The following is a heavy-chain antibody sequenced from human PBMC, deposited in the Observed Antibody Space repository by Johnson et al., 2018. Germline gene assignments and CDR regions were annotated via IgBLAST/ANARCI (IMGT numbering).Heavy chain of an antibody. CDR3: ARDGGYYYDSSGYSLAEYFQH. Sequence: QVQLLESGGGVVQXGRSLRLSCAASGFTFSSYGMHWVRLAPGKGLEWVAGIWYDGRNKYYADSVKGRFTISRDNSTNTLYLQMNSRRAEETAVYYWARDGGYYYDSSGYSLAEYFQHWGQGTLVTVSS. J-gene: IGHJ1*01. CDR2: IWYDGRNK. D-gene: IGHD3-22*01. CDR1: GFTFSSYG. V-gene: IGHV3-33*01.